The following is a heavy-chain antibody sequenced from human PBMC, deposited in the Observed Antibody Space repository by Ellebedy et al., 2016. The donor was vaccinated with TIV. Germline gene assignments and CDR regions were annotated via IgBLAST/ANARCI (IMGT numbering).Heavy chain of an antibody. D-gene: IGHD3-16*01. CDR3: ATGGGDY. V-gene: IGHV1-46*01. CDR1: GYTFTSYY. Sequence: AASVKVSCKASGYTFTSYYIHWVRQAPGQGLEWMGIINPSGGSTRYAQKFQGRVTMTRNTSISTAYMELSSLRSEDTAVYYCATGGGDYWGQGTLVTVSS. J-gene: IGHJ4*02. CDR2: INPSGGST.